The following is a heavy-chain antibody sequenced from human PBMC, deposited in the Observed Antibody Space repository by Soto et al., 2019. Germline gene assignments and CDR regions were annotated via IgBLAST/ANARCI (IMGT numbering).Heavy chain of an antibody. CDR3: ARVVAATHYYYYYMDV. V-gene: IGHV4-31*03. D-gene: IGHD2-15*01. CDR1: GGSISSGGYY. Sequence: SETLSLTCTVSGGSISSGGYYWSWIRQHPGKGLEWIGYIYYSGSTYYNPSLKSRVTISVDTSKNQFSLKLSSVTAADTAVYYCARVVAATHYYYYYMDVWGKGTTVTVS. J-gene: IGHJ6*03. CDR2: IYYSGST.